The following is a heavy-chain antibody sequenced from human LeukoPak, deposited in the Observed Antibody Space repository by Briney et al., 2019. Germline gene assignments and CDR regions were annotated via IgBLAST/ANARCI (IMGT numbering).Heavy chain of an antibody. CDR1: GGSISSSNW. V-gene: IGHV4-4*02. CDR2: IYHSGST. CDR3: ATHVLLWFGESLALDY. Sequence: SETLSLTCAVSGGSISSSNWWSWVRQPPGKGLEWIGEIYHSGSTNYNPSLKSRVTISVDKSKNQFSLKLSSVTAADTAVYYCATHVLLWFGESLALDYWGQGTLVTVSS. D-gene: IGHD3-10*01. J-gene: IGHJ4*02.